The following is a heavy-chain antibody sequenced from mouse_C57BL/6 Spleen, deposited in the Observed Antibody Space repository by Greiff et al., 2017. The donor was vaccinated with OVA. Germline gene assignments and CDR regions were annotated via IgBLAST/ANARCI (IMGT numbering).Heavy chain of an antibody. CDR1: GYAFSSSW. J-gene: IGHJ1*03. CDR2: LYPGDGDT. CDR3: ARGNSKGYFDV. D-gene: IGHD2-5*01. Sequence: QVQLKESGPELVKPGASVKISCKASGYAFSSSWMNWVKQRPGKGLEWIGRLYPGDGDTNYNGKFKGKATRTADKSSSTAYMQLSSLTSEDSAVYFCARGNSKGYFDVWGTGTTVTVSS. V-gene: IGHV1-82*01.